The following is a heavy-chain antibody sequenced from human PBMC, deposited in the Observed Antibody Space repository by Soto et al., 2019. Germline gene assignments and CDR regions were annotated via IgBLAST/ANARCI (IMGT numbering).Heavy chain of an antibody. J-gene: IGHJ4*02. D-gene: IGHD3-22*01. Sequence: GGSLRLSCVASGFTFNNAWMNWVRQAPGKGLEWVGRIKSKTDGGTTDYAALVKGRFTISRDDSKTTLYLQMNGLKTEDTAVYYCTTAENYYDSSSFDYWGQGTLVTVSS. CDR1: GFTFNNAW. CDR2: IKSKTDGGTT. CDR3: TTAENYYDSSSFDY. V-gene: IGHV3-15*01.